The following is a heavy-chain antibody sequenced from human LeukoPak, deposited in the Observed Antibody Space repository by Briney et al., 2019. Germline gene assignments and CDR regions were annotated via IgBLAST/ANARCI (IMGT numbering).Heavy chain of an antibody. CDR2: IYSGGST. Sequence: PGGSLRLSCAASGFTVSSNYMSWVRQAPGKGLEWVSVIYSGGSTYYADSVKGRFTISRDNSKNTLYLQMNSLRAEDTAVYYCARDDGYYYYGMYVWGQGTTVTVSS. V-gene: IGHV3-66*01. CDR3: ARDDGYYYYGMYV. CDR1: GFTVSSNY. J-gene: IGHJ6*02. D-gene: IGHD2-8*01.